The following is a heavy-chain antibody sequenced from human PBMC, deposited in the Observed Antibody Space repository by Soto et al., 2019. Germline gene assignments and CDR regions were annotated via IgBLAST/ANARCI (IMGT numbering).Heavy chain of an antibody. CDR1: GLTVSHNY. Sequence: PVGSLRLSCVASGLTVSHNYMAWVRQAPEMGLEWVSILYAEGTTYYADSVKGRFTISRDDSKNTLYLQMNSLRAEDTAVYYCAMGFDYWGQGTRVTV. CDR3: AMGFDY. V-gene: IGHV3-53*01. CDR2: LYAEGTT. J-gene: IGHJ4*02.